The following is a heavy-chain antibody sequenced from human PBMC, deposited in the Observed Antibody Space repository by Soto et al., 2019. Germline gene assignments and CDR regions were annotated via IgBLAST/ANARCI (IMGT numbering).Heavy chain of an antibody. CDR2: IYSGGST. CDR1: GFTVSSNY. D-gene: IGHD2-15*01. J-gene: IGHJ4*02. V-gene: IGHV3-53*01. Sequence: EVQLVESGGGLIQPGGSLRLSCAASGFTVSSNYMSWVRQAPGKGLEWVSVIYSGGSTDYADSVKGRFTISRDNSKNTLYLQMNSLRAEDTAVYYCARVRDCSGGSCYPHFDYWGQGTLVTVSS. CDR3: ARVRDCSGGSCYPHFDY.